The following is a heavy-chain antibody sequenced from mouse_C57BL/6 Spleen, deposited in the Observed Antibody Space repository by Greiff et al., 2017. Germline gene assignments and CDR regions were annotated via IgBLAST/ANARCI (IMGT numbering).Heavy chain of an antibody. V-gene: IGHV3-6*01. D-gene: IGHD1-1*01. CDR2: ISYDGSN. CDR1: GYSITSGYY. CDR3: AREGSSYFWYFDV. J-gene: IGHJ1*03. Sequence: EVQLQQSGPGLVKPSQSLSLTCSVTGYSITSGYYWNWIRQFPGNKLEWMGYISYDGSNNYNPSLKNRISITRDTSKNQFFLKLNSVTTEDTATYYCAREGSSYFWYFDVWGTGTTVTVSS.